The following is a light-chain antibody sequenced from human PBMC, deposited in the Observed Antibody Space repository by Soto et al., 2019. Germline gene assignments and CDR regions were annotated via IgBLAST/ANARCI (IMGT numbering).Light chain of an antibody. CDR1: QSISSY. CDR3: QQSYSTPYT. CDR2: AAS. J-gene: IGKJ2*01. V-gene: IGKV1-39*01. Sequence: DIQMTQSPSSLSASVGDRVTITCRASQSISSYLNWYQQKPGKAPKLLIYAASSLQSGDPSRFSGSGSGTDFTLTISSLQPEDFATYYCQQSYSTPYTFGQGTQLEIK.